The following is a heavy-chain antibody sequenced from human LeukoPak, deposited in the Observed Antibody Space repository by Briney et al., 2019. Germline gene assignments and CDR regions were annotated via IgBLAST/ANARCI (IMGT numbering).Heavy chain of an antibody. J-gene: IGHJ5*02. D-gene: IGHD1-26*01. CDR2: IYYTGST. V-gene: IGHV4-59*01. Sequence: SETLSLTCTVSGGSISTYYWSWIRQPPGKGLEWIGYIYYTGSTSYNPSLKSRVTTSLDASKNQFSLELNSVTPADTAVYYCARGGNYWPQWWFDPWGRGTLVSVSS. CDR1: GGSISTYY. CDR3: ARGGNYWPQWWFDP.